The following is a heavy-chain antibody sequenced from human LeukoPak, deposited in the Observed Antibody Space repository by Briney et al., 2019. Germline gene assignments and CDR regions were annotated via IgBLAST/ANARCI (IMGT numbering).Heavy chain of an antibody. CDR1: GYTFTGYY. CDR2: INPNSGGI. J-gene: IGHJ4*02. Sequence: ASVKVSCKASGYTFTGYYMHWVRQAPGQGLEWMGWINPNSGGINYAQKFQGRVTMTRDTSISTAYMELSRLRSDDTAVYYCASGGYSSGSDYWGQGTLVTVSS. CDR3: ASGGYSSGSDY. D-gene: IGHD5-18*01. V-gene: IGHV1-2*02.